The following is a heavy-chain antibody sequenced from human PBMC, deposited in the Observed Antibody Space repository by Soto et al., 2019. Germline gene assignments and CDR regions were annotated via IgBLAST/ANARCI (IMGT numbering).Heavy chain of an antibody. CDR3: ARHEQFYYYYYGMDV. V-gene: IGHV5-51*01. CDR1: GYSFTTYW. J-gene: IGHJ6*02. D-gene: IGHD4-4*01. CDR2: INPGDSDI. Sequence: GESLKISCKASGYSFTTYWIAWVRQMPGKGLEWMGIINPGDSDIRYSPSFQGQVTISADNSISTAYLQWSSLKASDTAMYYCARHEQFYYYYYGMDVWGQGTAVTVCS.